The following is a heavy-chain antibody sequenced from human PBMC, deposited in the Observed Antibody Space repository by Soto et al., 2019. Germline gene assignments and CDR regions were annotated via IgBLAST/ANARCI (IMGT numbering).Heavy chain of an antibody. CDR2: IDWADDK. J-gene: IGHJ1*01. Sequence: GRRVGKTSKTLTLTCTFSGISLSTSGMCVSWIRQPPGKALEWLALIDWADDKYSSTSLRTRLTISKDTAKNQAVLTMTNMEPGNTTTNYSAQKSSGGIQDWTQGT. V-gene: IGHV2-70*01. D-gene: IGHD6-25*01. CDR3: AQKSSGGIQD. CDR1: GISLSTSGMC.